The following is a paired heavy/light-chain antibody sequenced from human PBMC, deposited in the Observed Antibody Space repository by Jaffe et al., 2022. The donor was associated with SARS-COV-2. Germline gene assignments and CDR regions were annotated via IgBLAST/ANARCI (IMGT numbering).Heavy chain of an antibody. V-gene: IGHV4-61*01. CDR1: GDSVSSAIYF. D-gene: IGHD2-15*01. Sequence: QVQLRESGPRLVMSSETLSLTCSVSGDSVSSAIYFWTWIRQPPGEGLEWIGDIHYTGSTNYNPSLKSRVTISVDTSENQFSLKLNSVTAADTAVYYCASYCSGGNCYSSLRSPLDRWGQGMLVTVSS. CDR3: ASYCSGGNCYSSLRSPLDR. CDR2: IHYTGST. J-gene: IGHJ5*02.
Light chain of an antibody. Sequence: DIVMTQSPDSLAVSLGEWATINCRSSQSVLYSSNNKNYIAWYQQKPGQPPKLLIYWASTRASGVPDRFSGSGSGTDFTLTISSLQAEDVAVYYCQQYYAALGTFGQGTKVEIK. CDR2: WAS. V-gene: IGKV4-1*01. CDR1: QSVLYSSNNKNY. CDR3: QQYYAALGT. J-gene: IGKJ1*01.